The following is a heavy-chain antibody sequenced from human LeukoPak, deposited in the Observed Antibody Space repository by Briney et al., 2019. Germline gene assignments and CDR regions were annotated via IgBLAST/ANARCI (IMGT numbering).Heavy chain of an antibody. J-gene: IGHJ6*04. CDR2: ISYDGSNK. V-gene: IGHV3-30*04. D-gene: IGHD2-2*01. CDR1: GFTFSSYA. CDR3: ARGRYCSSTSCYPLTYYGMDV. Sequence: GGSLRLSCAASGFTFSSYAMHWVRQAPGKGLEWMAVISYDGSNKYYADSVKGRFTISRDNSKNTLYLQMNSLRAEDTAVYYCARGRYCSSTSCYPLTYYGMDVWGKGTTVTVSS.